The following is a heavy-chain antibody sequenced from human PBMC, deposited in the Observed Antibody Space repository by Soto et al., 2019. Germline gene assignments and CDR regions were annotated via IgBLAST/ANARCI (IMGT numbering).Heavy chain of an antibody. CDR2: IYPSDSDT. J-gene: IGHJ4*02. V-gene: IGHV5-51*01. Sequence: GESLKISCNGCGYNFAGYWISWVRQMPGKGLELMGIIYPSDSDTRYRPSFQGQVTISADKSISSAYLQWSSLRASDTAMYYCARGGVSTRTFDYWGQGTPVTVSS. CDR3: ARGGVSTRTFDY. CDR1: GYNFAGYW. D-gene: IGHD3-3*01.